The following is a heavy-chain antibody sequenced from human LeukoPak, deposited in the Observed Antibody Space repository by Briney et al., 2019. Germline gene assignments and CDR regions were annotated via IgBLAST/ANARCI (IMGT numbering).Heavy chain of an antibody. CDR1: GGSITRGGYY. Sequence: SQTRSLTCTVSGGSITRGGYYWSSIRQHPGEGLEWIAYIYYSGTTYYNPSLKSRVIISVDTSKNQFSLKLSSVTAADTAVYYCARASSTSPGTFGNWGQGTLVTVSS. CDR2: IYYSGTT. V-gene: IGHV4-31*03. J-gene: IGHJ4*02. CDR3: ARASSTSPGTFGN. D-gene: IGHD2-2*01.